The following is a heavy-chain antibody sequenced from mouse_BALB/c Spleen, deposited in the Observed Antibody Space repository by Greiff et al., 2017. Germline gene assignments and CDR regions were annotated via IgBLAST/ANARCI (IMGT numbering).Heavy chain of an antibody. D-gene: IGHD2-3*01. J-gene: IGHJ1*01. Sequence: QVQLQQSGPGLVQPSQSLSITCTVSGFSLTSYGVPWVRQSPGKGLEWLGVIWSGGSTDYNAAFISRLSISKDNSKSQVFFKMNSLQANDTAIYYCARKHDGYRGGYFDVWGAGTTVTVSS. V-gene: IGHV2-2*02. CDR1: GFSLTSYG. CDR3: ARKHDGYRGGYFDV. CDR2: IWSGGST.